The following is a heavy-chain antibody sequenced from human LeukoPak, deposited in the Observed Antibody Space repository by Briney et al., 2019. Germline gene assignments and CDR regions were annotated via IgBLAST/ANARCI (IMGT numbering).Heavy chain of an antibody. CDR3: ARTYYDFWSGFVGWFDP. CDR1: GGSISSGSYY. V-gene: IGHV4-61*02. Sequence: SETLSLTCTVSGGSISSGSYYWSWIRQPAGKGLEWIGRIYTSGSTYYNPSLKSRVTISVDASKNQFSLKLSSVTAADTAVYYCARTYYDFWSGFVGWFDPWGQGTLVTVSS. J-gene: IGHJ5*02. D-gene: IGHD3-3*01. CDR2: IYTSGST.